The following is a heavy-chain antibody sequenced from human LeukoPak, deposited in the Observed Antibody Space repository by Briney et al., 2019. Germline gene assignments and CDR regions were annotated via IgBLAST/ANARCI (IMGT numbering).Heavy chain of an antibody. CDR1: GGSISSYY. Sequence: SDTLSLTCTVSGGSISSYYWSWIRQPPGKGLEWIGYIYYSGSTNYNPSLTSRVTISVDTSKNHFSLKLKSVTVADTAVYYCAIHPTGMTRVTKGWFDPWGQGTLVTVSS. CDR2: IYYSGST. V-gene: IGHV4-59*07. CDR3: AIHPTGMTRVTKGWFDP. J-gene: IGHJ5*02. D-gene: IGHD4-17*01.